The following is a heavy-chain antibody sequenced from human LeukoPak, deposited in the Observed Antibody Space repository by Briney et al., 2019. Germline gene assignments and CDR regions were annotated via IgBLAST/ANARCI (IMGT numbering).Heavy chain of an antibody. CDR1: GFTFTHYD. J-gene: IGHJ4*02. Sequence: GGSLRLFCAASGFTFTHYDMHWVRQTTGKGLEWVAVIFYDGTIQYYSGSVSGRLIVSRDNPKNTLYLQINSLRAEDTAVYYCARDPRGPAGYDSPARDTFDYWGQGTLVTVSS. V-gene: IGHV3-30*03. CDR2: IFYDGTIQ. D-gene: IGHD3-22*01. CDR3: ARDPRGPAGYDSPARDTFDY.